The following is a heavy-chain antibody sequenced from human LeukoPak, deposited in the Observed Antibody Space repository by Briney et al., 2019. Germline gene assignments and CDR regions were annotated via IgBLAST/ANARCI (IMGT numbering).Heavy chain of an antibody. Sequence: SQTLSLTCAISGDSVSSNGAAWNWIRQSPSRGLEWLGRTYYRSKWYNDYAVSVRGRITINPDTSKNQFSLQLNSVTPEHTAVYYCVRDGEGGLDYFDHWGQGTLVTVSS. V-gene: IGHV6-1*01. CDR3: VRDGEGGLDYFDH. J-gene: IGHJ4*02. CDR1: GDSVSSNGAA. CDR2: TYYRSKWYN. D-gene: IGHD3-16*01.